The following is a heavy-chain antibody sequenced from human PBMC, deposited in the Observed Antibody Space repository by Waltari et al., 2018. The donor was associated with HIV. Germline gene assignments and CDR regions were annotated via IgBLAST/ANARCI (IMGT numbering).Heavy chain of an antibody. Sequence: QQQLQESGPGLVKPSETLSLTCTVSGGSISSSSYYWAWLRQSPGKGLVWIGSLFHSGSTYYSPYLRSLANMSGDIAANRFSLKLTSVTATDTAVYVCARHCRQKGWLPQLKYYCGMDVWGQGTTVIVSS. J-gene: IGHJ6*02. D-gene: IGHD1-1*01. CDR1: GGSISSSSYY. CDR2: LFHSGST. V-gene: IGHV4-39*01. CDR3: ARHCRQKGWLPQLKYYCGMDV.